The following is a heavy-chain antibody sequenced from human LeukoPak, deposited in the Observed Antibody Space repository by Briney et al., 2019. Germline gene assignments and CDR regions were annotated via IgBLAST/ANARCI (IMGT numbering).Heavy chain of an antibody. V-gene: IGHV1-18*01. D-gene: IGHD3-22*01. J-gene: IGHJ4*02. CDR3: ARGLPPRRNYDSSGYYSYYFDY. CDR1: GYTFTNYG. Sequence: ASVKVSCKASGYTFTNYGISWVRQAPGQGLEWMGWISGYNGNTKYAQKLQGRVTMTTDTSTSTAYMELRSLRSDDTAVYYCARGLPPRRNYDSSGYYSYYFDYWGQGTLVTLSS. CDR2: ISGYNGNT.